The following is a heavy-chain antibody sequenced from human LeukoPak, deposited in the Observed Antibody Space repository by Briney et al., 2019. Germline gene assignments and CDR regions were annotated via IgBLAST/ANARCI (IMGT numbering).Heavy chain of an antibody. Sequence: IIPSGGSPGYPQKFQGRVTITRDTTTRTVYMELRRVRDEDTAVYYCARAGYDSSGYYSYWGQGTLVTVSS. D-gene: IGHD3-22*01. V-gene: IGHV1-46*01. CDR2: IIPSGGSP. J-gene: IGHJ4*02. CDR3: ARAGYDSSGYYSY.